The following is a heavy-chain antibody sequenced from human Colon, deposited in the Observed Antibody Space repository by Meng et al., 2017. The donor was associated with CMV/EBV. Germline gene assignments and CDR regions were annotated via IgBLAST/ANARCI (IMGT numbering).Heavy chain of an antibody. Sequence: GVGLVQPGGSVRLSGPASGFTLSTYGMSWIGQAQAKGLEWVSTMCGSGMSTYSADSVKGRFTISRDNSKHRLYLQMNSLRAEDTALYYCAKDYHTSGRDYFDYWGQGALVTVSS. CDR3: AKDYHTSGRDYFDY. V-gene: IGHV3-23*01. D-gene: IGHD3-10*01. J-gene: IGHJ4*02. CDR2: MCGSGMST. CDR1: GFTLSTYG.